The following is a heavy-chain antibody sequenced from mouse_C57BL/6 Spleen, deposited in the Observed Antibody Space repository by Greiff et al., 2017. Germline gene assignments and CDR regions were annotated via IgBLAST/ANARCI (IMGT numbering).Heavy chain of an antibody. CDR1: GFTFSDYG. J-gene: IGHJ1*03. D-gene: IGHD1-1*01. CDR3: ARPITTVVAEYFDV. V-gene: IGHV5-17*01. CDR2: ISGGSSTI. Sequence: EVQRVESGGGLVKPGGSLKLSCAASGFTFSDYGMHWVRQAPEKGLEWVAYISGGSSTIYYADTVKGRFTISRDNSKNTLYLQLASLRSGDTAMYYWARPITTVVAEYFDVWGTGTTVTVSS.